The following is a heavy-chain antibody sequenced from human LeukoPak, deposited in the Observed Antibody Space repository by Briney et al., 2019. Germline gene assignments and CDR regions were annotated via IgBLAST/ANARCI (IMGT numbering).Heavy chain of an antibody. J-gene: IGHJ3*02. V-gene: IGHV4-59*01. CDR1: GGSISSYY. CDR3: ARDGLRWPNDAFDI. Sequence: SETLSLTCTVSGGSISSYYWSWIRQPPGKGLEWIGYIYYSGSTNYNPSLKSRVTILVDTSKNQFSLKLSSVTAADTAVYYCARDGLRWPNDAFDIWGQGTMVTVSS. D-gene: IGHD4-23*01. CDR2: IYYSGST.